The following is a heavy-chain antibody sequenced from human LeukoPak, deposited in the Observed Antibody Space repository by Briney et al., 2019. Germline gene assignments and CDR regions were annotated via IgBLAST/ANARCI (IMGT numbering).Heavy chain of an antibody. CDR3: ARGRDYDFWSGPIGY. CDR2: IIPIFGTA. V-gene: IGHV1-69*05. J-gene: IGHJ4*02. CDR1: GGTFSSYA. Sequence: GSSVKVSCKASGGTFSSYAISWVRQAPGQGLEWMGGIIPIFGTANYAQKFQGRVTITTDESTSTAYMELSSLRSEDTAVYYCARGRDYDFWSGPIGYWGQGTLVTVSS. D-gene: IGHD3-3*01.